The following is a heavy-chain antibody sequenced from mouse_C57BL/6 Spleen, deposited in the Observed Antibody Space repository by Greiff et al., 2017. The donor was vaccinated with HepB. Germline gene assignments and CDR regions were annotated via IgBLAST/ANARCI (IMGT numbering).Heavy chain of an antibody. CDR1: GFSLTSYG. CDR3: ARSLERDYYFDY. J-gene: IGHJ2*01. V-gene: IGHV2-2*01. CDR2: IWSGGST. Sequence: QVQLKQSGPGLVQPSQSLSITCTVSGFSLTSYGVHWVRQSPGKGLEWLGVIWSGGSTDYNAAFISRLSISKDNSKSQVFCKMNSLQADDTAIYYCARSLERDYYFDYWGQGTTLTVSS.